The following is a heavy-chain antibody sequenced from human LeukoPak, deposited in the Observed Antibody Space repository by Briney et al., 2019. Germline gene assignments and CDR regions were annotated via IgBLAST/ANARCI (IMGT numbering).Heavy chain of an antibody. CDR2: IRYDGSNK. J-gene: IGHJ4*02. D-gene: IGHD5-12*01. Sequence: GGSLRLSCAASGFTFSSYGMHWVRQAPGKGLEWVAFIRYDGSNKYYADSVKGRFTISRDNSKNTLYLQMNSLRAEDTAVYYCAKDLRVAIANDYWGQGTLVTVSS. CDR3: AKDLRVAIANDY. CDR1: GFTFSSYG. V-gene: IGHV3-30*02.